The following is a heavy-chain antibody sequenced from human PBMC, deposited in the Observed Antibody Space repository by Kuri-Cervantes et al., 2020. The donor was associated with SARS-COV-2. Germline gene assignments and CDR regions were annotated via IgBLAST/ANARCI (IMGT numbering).Heavy chain of an antibody. D-gene: IGHD3-10*01. J-gene: IGHJ4*02. V-gene: IGHV3-23*01. CDR1: GFTFSSYA. CDR3: ARGRRGDY. Sequence: GGSLRLSCAASGFTFSSYAMSWVRQAPGKGLEWVSAISGSGGSTYYADSVKGRFTISRDNAKNSLYLQMNSLRVEDTAVYYCARGRRGDYWGQGTLVTVSS. CDR2: ISGSGGST.